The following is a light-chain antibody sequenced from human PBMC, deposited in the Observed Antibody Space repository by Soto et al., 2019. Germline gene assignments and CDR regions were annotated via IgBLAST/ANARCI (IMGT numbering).Light chain of an antibody. CDR2: DAS. CDR1: QSVSGY. V-gene: IGKV3-11*01. CDR3: QQRSNWPST. J-gene: IGKJ4*01. Sequence: EIGMTQSPATLSLSPENKATLSCRASQSVSGYLAWYQQKPGQAPRLLIYDASNRATGIPARFSGSGSGTDFTLTITSLEPEDFAVYYCQQRSNWPSTFGGGTKVEI.